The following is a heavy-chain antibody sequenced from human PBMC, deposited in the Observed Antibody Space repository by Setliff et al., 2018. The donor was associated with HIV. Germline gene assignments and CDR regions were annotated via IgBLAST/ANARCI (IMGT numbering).Heavy chain of an antibody. D-gene: IGHD6-19*01. CDR1: GYTFSYA. Sequence: CKASGYTFSYAMHWVRQAPGQRLEWMGWINAGNGNTKYSQKFQGRVTITRDTSASTAYMELSSLRSEDTAVYYCAREGQWLDMGDAFDIWGQGTMVTVSS. CDR3: AREGQWLDMGDAFDI. V-gene: IGHV1-3*01. CDR2: INAGNGNT. J-gene: IGHJ3*02.